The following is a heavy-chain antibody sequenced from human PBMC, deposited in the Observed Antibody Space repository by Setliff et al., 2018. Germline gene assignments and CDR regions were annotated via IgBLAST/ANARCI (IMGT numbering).Heavy chain of an antibody. CDR2: IGESGNNI. V-gene: IGHV3-11*04. CDR3: ARDGNNWNDLDY. CDR1: GDSISSGYI. Sequence: LSLTCSVSGDSISSGYIWGWIRQPPGKGLEWVSYIGESGNNIHYADSVKGRFTISRDNAKNSLYLQMNSLRVEDTALYYCARDGNNWNDLDYWGHGTLVTVSS. J-gene: IGHJ4*01. D-gene: IGHD1-20*01.